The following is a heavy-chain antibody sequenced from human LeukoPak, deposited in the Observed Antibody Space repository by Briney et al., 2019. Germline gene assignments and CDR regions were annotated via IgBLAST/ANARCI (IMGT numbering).Heavy chain of an antibody. CDR3: ARDPTEDFWSGFYSYFDF. CDR1: GYTFTSYG. V-gene: IGHV1-18*01. Sequence: ASVKVSCKASGYTFTSYGISWVRQAPGQGLEWMGWISAYNGNTNYAQKLQGRVTMTTDTFTSTAYMELRSLRSDDTAVYYCARDPTEDFWSGFYSYFDFWGQGTLVTVSS. CDR2: ISAYNGNT. J-gene: IGHJ4*02. D-gene: IGHD3-3*01.